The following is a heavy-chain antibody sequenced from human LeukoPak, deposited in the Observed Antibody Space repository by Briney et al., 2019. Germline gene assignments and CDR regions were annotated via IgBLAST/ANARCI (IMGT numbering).Heavy chain of an antibody. V-gene: IGHV4-34*01. Sequence: PSETLSLTCAVYGGSFSGYYWSWIRQPPGKGLEWIGEINHSGSTNYNPSLKSRVTISVDTSKNQFSLKLSSVTAADTAVYYCARDRDTKLWFDPWGQGTLATVSS. D-gene: IGHD5-18*01. CDR2: INHSGST. CDR3: ARDRDTKLWFDP. CDR1: GGSFSGYY. J-gene: IGHJ5*02.